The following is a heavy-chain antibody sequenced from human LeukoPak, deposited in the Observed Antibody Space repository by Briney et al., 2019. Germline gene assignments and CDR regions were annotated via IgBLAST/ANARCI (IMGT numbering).Heavy chain of an antibody. J-gene: IGHJ5*01. V-gene: IGHV3-48*01. CDR1: GFSLTTYG. D-gene: IGHD1-1*01. CDR2: MSGSSGVI. CDR3: ARVRLNEDNWFDS. Sequence: GGSLRLSCAASGFSLTTYGMNWVRQAPGKGLEWVAYMSGSSGVIHYADSVKGRFTISRDNAESSLFLQMNSLRAEDTALYYCARVRLNEDNWFDSWGQGTLVTVSS.